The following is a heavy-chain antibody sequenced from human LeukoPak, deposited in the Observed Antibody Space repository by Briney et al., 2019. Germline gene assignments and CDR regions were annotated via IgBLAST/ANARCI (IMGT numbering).Heavy chain of an antibody. J-gene: IGHJ3*02. CDR1: GFTFSSYG. CDR2: IWYDGSNK. CDR3: AKDHPDYYDSSGYYYSDAFDI. Sequence: GRSLRLSCAASGFTFSSYGMHWVRQAPGKGLEWVAVIWYDGSNKYYADSVKGRFTISRDNSKNTLYLQMNSLRAEDTAVYYCAKDHPDYYDSSGYYYSDAFDIWGQGTMVTVSS. D-gene: IGHD3-22*01. V-gene: IGHV3-33*06.